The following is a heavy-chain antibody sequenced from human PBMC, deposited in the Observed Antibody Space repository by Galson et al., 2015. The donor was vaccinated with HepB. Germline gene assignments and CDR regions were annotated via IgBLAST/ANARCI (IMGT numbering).Heavy chain of an antibody. CDR1: GFTFSSYG. CDR3: AKDRGDGGWLPIDAFDI. CDR2: IWYDGSNK. Sequence: SLRLSCAASGFTFSSYGMHWVRQAPGKGLEWVAVIWYDGSNKYYADSVKGRFTISRDNSKNTLYLQMNSLRAEDTAVYYCAKDRGDGGWLPIDAFDIWGQGTMVTVSS. V-gene: IGHV3-33*06. J-gene: IGHJ3*02. D-gene: IGHD3-22*01.